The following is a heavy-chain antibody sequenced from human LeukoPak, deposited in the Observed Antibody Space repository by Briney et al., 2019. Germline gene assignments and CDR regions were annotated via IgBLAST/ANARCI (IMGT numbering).Heavy chain of an antibody. D-gene: IGHD3-3*01. J-gene: IGHJ4*02. Sequence: PSETLSLTCAAYGGSFSGYYWSWIRQPPGKGLEWIGEINHSGSTNYNPSLKSRVTISVDTSKNQFSLKLSSVTAADTAVYYCAREAVLRFLEWLPHTNRRYFDYWGQGTLVTVSS. V-gene: IGHV4-34*01. CDR2: INHSGST. CDR3: AREAVLRFLEWLPHTNRRYFDY. CDR1: GGSFSGYY.